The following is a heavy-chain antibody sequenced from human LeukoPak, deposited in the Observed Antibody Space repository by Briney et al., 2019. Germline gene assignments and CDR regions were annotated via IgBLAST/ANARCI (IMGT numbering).Heavy chain of an antibody. Sequence: PGGSLRLSCAASGFTFINYAMSWVRQAPGKGLEWVSAISGSGASTYYADSVKGRFTISRDKSKNTLYLQMNSLRAEDTAVYYCAKNGVWGSYIFDYRGQGTLATVSS. V-gene: IGHV3-23*01. CDR1: GFTFINYA. CDR2: ISGSGAST. CDR3: AKNGVWGSYIFDY. D-gene: IGHD3-16*01. J-gene: IGHJ4*02.